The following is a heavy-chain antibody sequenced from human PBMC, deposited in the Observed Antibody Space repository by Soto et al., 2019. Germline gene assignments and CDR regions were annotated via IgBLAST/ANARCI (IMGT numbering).Heavy chain of an antibody. V-gene: IGHV4-59*01. D-gene: IGHD1-26*01. CDR1: GGSISPYF. Sequence: VQLQESGPGLVKPSETLSLTCTVSGGSISPYFWSWIRQPPGEGLEWIGYIFYSGTTNYSPSLRSRVSMSIGTSKNQFSLNLTSVTAADTAVYYCARGRGGTYDAFDIWGQGTMVTVSS. CDR3: ARGRGGTYDAFDI. J-gene: IGHJ3*02. CDR2: IFYSGTT.